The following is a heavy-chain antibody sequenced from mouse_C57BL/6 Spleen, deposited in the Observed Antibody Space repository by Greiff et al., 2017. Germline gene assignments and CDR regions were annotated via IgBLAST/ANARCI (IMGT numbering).Heavy chain of an antibody. CDR3: ARDYGSSYWYFDV. Sequence: EVNVVESGGGLVKPGGSLKLSCAASGFTFSDYGMHWVRQAPEKGLEWVAYISSGSSTIYYADTMKGRFTISRDNANNTLFLQMSSLRSEDSAVYYCARDYGSSYWYFDVWGTGTTVTVSS. D-gene: IGHD1-1*01. CDR2: ISSGSSTI. CDR1: GFTFSDYG. J-gene: IGHJ1*03. V-gene: IGHV5-17*01.